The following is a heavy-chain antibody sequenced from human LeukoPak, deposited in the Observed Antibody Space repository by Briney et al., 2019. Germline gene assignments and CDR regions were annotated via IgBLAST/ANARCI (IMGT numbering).Heavy chain of an antibody. CDR1: AGSISSYY. Sequence: LHSETLSLTCTVSAGSISSYYWNWVRQAPGKGLEWVSYISSSSSAIWYSDSVKGRFTISRDNAKNSLYLQMNSLRAEDTAVYYCARQFRTPSRDAFDIWGQGTMVTVSS. CDR3: ARQFRTPSRDAFDI. J-gene: IGHJ3*02. CDR2: ISSSSSAI. D-gene: IGHD5-24*01. V-gene: IGHV3-48*01.